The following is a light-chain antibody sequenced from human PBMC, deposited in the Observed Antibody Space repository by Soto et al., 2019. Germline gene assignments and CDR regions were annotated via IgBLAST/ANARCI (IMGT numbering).Light chain of an antibody. CDR2: IAS. J-gene: IGKJ5*01. CDR3: QQANSSPVT. V-gene: IGKV4-1*01. Sequence: DIVMTQSPDSLAVSLGERAPINCKSSQSVLYSSNNKNYLAWYQQKPGKAPKLLIYIASSLQSGVPARFSGTGSGTEFTLTISNLQPEDFATYYCQQANSSPVTFGQGTRLEIK. CDR1: QSVLYSSNNKNY.